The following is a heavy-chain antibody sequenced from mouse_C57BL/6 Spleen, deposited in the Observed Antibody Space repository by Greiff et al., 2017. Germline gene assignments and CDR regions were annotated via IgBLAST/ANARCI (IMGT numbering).Heavy chain of an antibody. CDR1: GYSFTGYF. D-gene: IGHD2-3*01. CDR3: ARWRDGYYAMDY. CDR2: INPYNGDT. J-gene: IGHJ4*01. Sequence: EVKLMESGPELVKPGDSVKISCKASGYSFTGYFMNWVMQSHGKSLEWIGRINPYNGDTFYNQKFKGKATLTVDKSSSTAHMELRSLTSEDSAVYYCARWRDGYYAMDYWGQGTSGTVSS. V-gene: IGHV1-20*01.